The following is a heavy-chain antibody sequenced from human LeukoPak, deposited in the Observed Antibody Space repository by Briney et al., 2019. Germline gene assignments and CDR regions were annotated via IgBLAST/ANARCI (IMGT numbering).Heavy chain of an antibody. V-gene: IGHV3-48*01. D-gene: IGHD1-26*01. Sequence: GGSLRLSCAASGFTFSSYSMNWVRQAPGKGLEWVSYISSSSSTIYYADSVKGRFTISRDNAKNSLYLQMNSLRAEDTAVYYCARAPWELASGAFDIWGQGTMVTVSS. CDR2: ISSSSSTI. CDR1: GFTFSSYS. J-gene: IGHJ3*02. CDR3: ARAPWELASGAFDI.